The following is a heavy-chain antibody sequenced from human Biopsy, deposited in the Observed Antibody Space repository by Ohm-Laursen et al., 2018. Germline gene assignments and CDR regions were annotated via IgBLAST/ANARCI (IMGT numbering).Heavy chain of an antibody. CDR2: INPRGGST. CDR1: GYNFPTHY. J-gene: IGHJ4*02. Sequence: ASVKVSCKASGYNFPTHYMHWVRQAPGQGLEWMAMINPRGGSTFYAQKFQDRVTMTRDTSTSTVYMELSSLRSEDTAVYYCAADINVWNVNYWGQGTQVTVSS. CDR3: AADINVWNVNY. V-gene: IGHV1-46*01. D-gene: IGHD1-1*01.